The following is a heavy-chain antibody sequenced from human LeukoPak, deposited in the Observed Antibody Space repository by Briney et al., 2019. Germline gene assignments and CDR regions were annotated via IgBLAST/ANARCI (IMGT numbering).Heavy chain of an antibody. V-gene: IGHV4-61*01. CDR2: IYSSGNT. CDR1: GGSISSSSYY. CDR3: VRDRELTY. D-gene: IGHD1-26*01. J-gene: IGHJ4*02. Sequence: PSETLSLTCTVSGGSISSSSYYWSWVRQPPGKGLEWIGYIYSSGNTIYNPSLKSRVTISVDTSKNQFSLKLSSVTAADTAVYYCVRDRELTYWGQGTLVTVSS.